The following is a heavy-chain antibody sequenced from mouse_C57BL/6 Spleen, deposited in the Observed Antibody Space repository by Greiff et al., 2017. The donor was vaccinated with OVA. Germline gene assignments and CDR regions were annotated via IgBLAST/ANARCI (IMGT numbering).Heavy chain of an antibody. CDR1: GYPFTGYW. J-gene: IGHJ4*01. V-gene: IGHV1-9*01. CDR2: ILPGSGST. Sequence: VQLQQSGAELMKPGASVKLSCKATGYPFTGYWIEWVKQRPGHGLAWLGEILPGSGSTNYNEKFKGKATFTADTSSNTAYMQLSSLITEDSAIYYCARLLLLRYAMDYWGQGTSVTVSS. D-gene: IGHD1-1*01. CDR3: ARLLLLRYAMDY.